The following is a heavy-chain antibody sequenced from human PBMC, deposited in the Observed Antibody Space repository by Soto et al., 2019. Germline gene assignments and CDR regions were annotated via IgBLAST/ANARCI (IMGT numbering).Heavy chain of an antibody. CDR1: GFTFSSYA. Sequence: GGSLRLSCAASGFTFSSYAMSWVRQAPGKGLEWVSAISGSGGSTYYADSVKGRFTISRDNSKNTLYLQMNSLRAEDTAVYYCAKDDCFNIVVVPAAMPLWFDPWGQGTLVTVSS. J-gene: IGHJ5*02. CDR2: ISGSGGST. D-gene: IGHD2-2*01. CDR3: AKDDCFNIVVVPAAMPLWFDP. V-gene: IGHV3-23*01.